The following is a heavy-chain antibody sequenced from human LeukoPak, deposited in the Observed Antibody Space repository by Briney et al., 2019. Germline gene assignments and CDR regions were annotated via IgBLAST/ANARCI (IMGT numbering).Heavy chain of an antibody. CDR1: GFTFSSYW. V-gene: IGHV3-74*01. CDR3: ARTRRGVIINY. D-gene: IGHD3-10*01. Sequence: GGSLRLSCAASGFTFSSYWMHWVRQGPGKRLVWVSRINSDGSSTSYADSVKGRFTISRDNAKNTLYLQMNSLRAEDTAVYYCARTRRGVIINYWGQGTRVTVSS. J-gene: IGHJ4*02. CDR2: INSDGSST.